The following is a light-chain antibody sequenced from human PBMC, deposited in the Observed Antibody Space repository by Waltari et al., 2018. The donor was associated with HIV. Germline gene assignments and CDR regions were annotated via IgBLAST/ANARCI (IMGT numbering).Light chain of an antibody. CDR3: QQYYSTPFT. CDR1: PGISNS. V-gene: IGKV1-NL1*01. Sequence: DIQMTQSPSSLSASVGVRVTITCRASPGISNSLAWYQQKPGKAPKLLLYAASRLESGVPSRFSGSGSGTDYTLTISSLQPEDFATYYCQQYYSTPFTFGQGTRLEIK. CDR2: AAS. J-gene: IGKJ5*01.